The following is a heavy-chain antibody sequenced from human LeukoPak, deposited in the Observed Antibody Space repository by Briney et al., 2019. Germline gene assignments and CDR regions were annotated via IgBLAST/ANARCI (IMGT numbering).Heavy chain of an antibody. Sequence: RTGGSLRLSCAASGFTVSSNYMSWVRQAPGKGLEWVSVIYSGGSTYYADSVKGRFTISRDNSKNTLYLQMNSLRAEDTAVYYCARAIWYYYDSSGYFDYWGQGTLVTVSS. J-gene: IGHJ4*02. V-gene: IGHV3-53*01. CDR3: ARAIWYYYDSSGYFDY. D-gene: IGHD3-22*01. CDR2: IYSGGST. CDR1: GFTVSSNY.